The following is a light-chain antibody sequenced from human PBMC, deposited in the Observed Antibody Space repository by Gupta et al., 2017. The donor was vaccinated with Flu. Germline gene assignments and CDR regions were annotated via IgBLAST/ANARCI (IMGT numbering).Light chain of an antibody. J-gene: IGKJ2*02. CDR2: AAS. CDR3: QQLDSSPCT. V-gene: IGKV1-9*01. Sequence: PSILSASVGDRVTITCRASQGISSYLAWYQQKPGKAPKLLIYAASTLQGGVSSRFSGSGSGTEFTLTISSLQPEDFATYYCQQLDSSPCTFGQGTKLEIK. CDR1: QGISSY.